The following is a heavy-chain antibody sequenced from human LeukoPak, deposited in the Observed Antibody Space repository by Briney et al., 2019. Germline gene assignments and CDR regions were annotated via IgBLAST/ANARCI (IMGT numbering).Heavy chain of an antibody. CDR1: GGTFSSYA. CDR3: ARECSGGSCYSSY. Sequence: SVKVSCKASGGTFSSYAISWVRPAPGQGLEWMGRIIPILGIANYAQKFQGRVTITADKSTSTAYMELSSLRSEDTAVYYCARECSGGSCYSSYWGQGTLVTVSS. V-gene: IGHV1-69*04. D-gene: IGHD2-15*01. CDR2: IIPILGIA. J-gene: IGHJ4*02.